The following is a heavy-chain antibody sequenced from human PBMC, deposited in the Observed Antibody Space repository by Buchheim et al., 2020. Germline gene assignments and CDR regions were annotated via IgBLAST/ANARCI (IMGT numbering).Heavy chain of an antibody. J-gene: IGHJ5*02. D-gene: IGHD3-10*01. CDR1: GGSFSGYY. V-gene: IGHV4-34*01. CDR2: INHSGST. CDR3: AREGDGSGTLNWFDP. Sequence: QVQLQQWGAGLLKPSETLSLTCAVYGGSFSGYYWSWIRQPPGKGLEWVGEINHSGSTNYNPSLKSRVTISVDTSKNQTSLKLSYVTAADTAVYYCAREGDGSGTLNWFDPWGQGTL.